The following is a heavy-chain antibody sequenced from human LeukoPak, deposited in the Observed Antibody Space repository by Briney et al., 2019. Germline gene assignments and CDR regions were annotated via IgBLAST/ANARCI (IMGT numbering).Heavy chain of an antibody. Sequence: GGSLRLSCAASGFTFDDYAMHWVRQAPGKGLEWVSGISWNSGSIGYADSVKGRFTISRDNAKNSLYLQMNSLRAEDTAVYYCARDPCSTTSCHSYYYYMDVWGKGTTVTVSS. J-gene: IGHJ6*03. CDR2: ISWNSGSI. D-gene: IGHD2-2*01. V-gene: IGHV3-9*01. CDR1: GFTFDDYA. CDR3: ARDPCSTTSCHSYYYYMDV.